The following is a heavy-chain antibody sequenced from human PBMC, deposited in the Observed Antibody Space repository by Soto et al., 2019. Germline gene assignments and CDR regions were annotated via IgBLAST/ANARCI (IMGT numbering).Heavy chain of an antibody. CDR3: ARVTAGATTGDY. V-gene: IGHV1-46*01. D-gene: IGHD1-26*01. J-gene: IGHJ4*01. CDR2: INPSGGST. Sequence: GASVKVSCKASGYTFTSYGISWVRQAPGQGLEWMGIINPSGGSTSYAQKFQGRVTMTRDTSTSTVYMELSSLRSEDTAVYYCARVTAGATTGDYWRHGTLVTASS. CDR1: GYTFTSYG.